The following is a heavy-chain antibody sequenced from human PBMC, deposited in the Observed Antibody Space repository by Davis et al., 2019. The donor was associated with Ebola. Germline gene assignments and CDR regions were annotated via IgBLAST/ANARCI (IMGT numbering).Heavy chain of an antibody. V-gene: IGHV3-73*01. CDR2: IRSKANSYAT. CDR3: TRSGPDY. CDR1: GFTFSGSA. Sequence: GASPKISCAASGFTFSGSAMHWVRQASGKGLEWVGRIRSKANSYATAYAASVKGRFTISRDDSKNTAYLQMNSLKTEDTAVYYCTRSGPDYWGQGTLVTVSS. D-gene: IGHD6-25*01. J-gene: IGHJ4*02.